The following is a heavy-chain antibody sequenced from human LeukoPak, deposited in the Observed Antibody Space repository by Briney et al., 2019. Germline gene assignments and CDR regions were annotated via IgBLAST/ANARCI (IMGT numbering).Heavy chain of an antibody. CDR3: ARPNGDYYNWFDP. CDR2: INPKSGDT. V-gene: IGHV1-2*02. Sequence: ASVTVSFKASGYTFTVYYIHWVRQAPGQGLEWMGWINPKSGDTNYAQKFQDRVTLTRDTSISTAYMELTDLRSDDTAVYYCARPNGDYYNWFDPWGQGTLVTVSS. CDR1: GYTFTVYY. D-gene: IGHD4-17*01. J-gene: IGHJ5*02.